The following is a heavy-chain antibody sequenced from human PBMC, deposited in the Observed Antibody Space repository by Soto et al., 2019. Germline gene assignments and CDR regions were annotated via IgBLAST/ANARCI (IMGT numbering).Heavy chain of an antibody. CDR2: INHSGST. Sequence: QVQLQQWGAGLLKPSETLSLTCAVYGGSFSGYYWSWIRQPPGKGLEWIGEINHSGSTNYNPSLKSRVTISVDTAKNQFSLKLSSVTAADTAVYYCARGEKPYYYGSGSYYRVAGGYFDYWGQGTLVTVSS. CDR3: ARGEKPYYYGSGSYYRVAGGYFDY. J-gene: IGHJ4*02. CDR1: GGSFSGYY. V-gene: IGHV4-34*01. D-gene: IGHD3-10*01.